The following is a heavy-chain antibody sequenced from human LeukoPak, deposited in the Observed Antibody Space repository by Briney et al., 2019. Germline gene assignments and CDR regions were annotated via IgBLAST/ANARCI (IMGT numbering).Heavy chain of an antibody. CDR2: ISRNSGYI. D-gene: IGHD1-1*01. CDR1: GFSLVYYS. V-gene: IGHV3-21*01. J-gene: IGHJ4*02. Sequence: PGGSLRLSCEASGFSLVYYSMNWVRQAPGEGLEWVSSISRNSGYIFYADAVQGRFTTSRDSAKNSLYLQMNSLRAEDTAVYYCARFPEGDANWAIDFWGPGILVTVSS. CDR3: ARFPEGDANWAIDF.